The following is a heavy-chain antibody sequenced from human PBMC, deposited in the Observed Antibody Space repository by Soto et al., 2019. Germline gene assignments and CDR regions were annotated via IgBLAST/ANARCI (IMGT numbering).Heavy chain of an antibody. V-gene: IGHV3-33*01. D-gene: IGHD3-16*01. CDR2: IWYDGSNK. CDR3: ARARDVSSLSSYYFDY. CDR1: VFTFSSYG. J-gene: IGHJ4*02. Sequence: QVQLVESGGGVVQPGRSLRLSCAASVFTFSSYGMHWVRQAPGKGLEWVAVIWYDGSNKYYADSVKGRFTISRDNSKNTLYQQMNSLRAEDTAVYYCARARDVSSLSSYYFDYWGQGTLVTVSS.